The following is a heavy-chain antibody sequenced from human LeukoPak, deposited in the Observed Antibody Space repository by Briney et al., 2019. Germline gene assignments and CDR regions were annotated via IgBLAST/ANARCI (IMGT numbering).Heavy chain of an antibody. J-gene: IGHJ5*02. CDR2: INHSGTT. CDR3: ARGYQLLWGGWFDP. Sequence: SENLSLTCAVYGGSFSGYYWSWIRRPPGKGLEWIGEINHSGTTNYNPSLKSRVTISVDTSKNQFSLKLNSVTAADTAVYYCARGYQLLWGGWFDPWGQGTLVTVSS. D-gene: IGHD2-2*01. CDR1: GGSFSGYY. V-gene: IGHV4-34*01.